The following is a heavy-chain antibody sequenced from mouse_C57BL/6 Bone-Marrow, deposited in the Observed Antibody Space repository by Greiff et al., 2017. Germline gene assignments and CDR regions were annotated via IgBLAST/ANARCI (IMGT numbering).Heavy chain of an antibody. Sequence: ESGPGLVKPSQSLSLTCSVTGYSITSGYYWNWIRQFPGNKLEWMGYISYDGSNNYNPSLKNRISITRDTSKNQFFLKLNSVTTEDTATYYCAREGRSRGAMDYWGQGTSVTVSS. CDR1: GYSITSGYY. J-gene: IGHJ4*01. D-gene: IGHD1-1*01. CDR3: AREGRSRGAMDY. CDR2: ISYDGSN. V-gene: IGHV3-6*01.